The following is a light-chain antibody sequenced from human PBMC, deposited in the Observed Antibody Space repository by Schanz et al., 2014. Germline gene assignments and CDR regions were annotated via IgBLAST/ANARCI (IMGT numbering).Light chain of an antibody. V-gene: IGKV3-15*01. Sequence: EIVMTQSPATLSVSPGERATLSCRASQSVSSNLAWYQQKPGQAPRLLIYGASTRATGSPARFSGSGSGTEFTLTITSLQSEDFAVYYCQQYNGWPYTFGQGTKLEIK. CDR1: QSVSSN. CDR2: GAS. J-gene: IGKJ2*01. CDR3: QQYNGWPYT.